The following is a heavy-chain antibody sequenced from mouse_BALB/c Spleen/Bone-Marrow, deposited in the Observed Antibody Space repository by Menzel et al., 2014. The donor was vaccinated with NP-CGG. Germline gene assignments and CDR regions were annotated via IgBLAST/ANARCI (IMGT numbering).Heavy chain of an antibody. J-gene: IGHJ2*01. CDR1: GYAFSVYW. CDR3: ARGRISVDY. CDR2: IYPGDGDT. Sequence: VKLQESGAELVRPGSSVKISCKASGYAFSVYWMNWVKQRPGQGLEWTGQIYPGDGDTNYNGKFKGRATLTADKSSNTAYMQLSSLTSEDSAVYFCARGRISVDYWGQGTTLTVSS. V-gene: IGHV1-80*01.